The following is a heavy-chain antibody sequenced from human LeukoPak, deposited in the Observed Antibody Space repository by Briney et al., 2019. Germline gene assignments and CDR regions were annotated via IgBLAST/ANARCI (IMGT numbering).Heavy chain of an antibody. D-gene: IGHD2-8*01. CDR1: GGSISSGSYY. V-gene: IGHV4-61*02. CDR3: ARLFHCTNGVCYGPNTEDY. J-gene: IGHJ4*02. Sequence: SETLSLTCTVSGGSISSGSYYWSWIRQPARKGLEWIVRIYTSGSTNYNPSLKSRVTISVDTSKNQFSLKLSSVTAADTAVYYCARLFHCTNGVCYGPNTEDYWGQGTLVTVSS. CDR2: IYTSGST.